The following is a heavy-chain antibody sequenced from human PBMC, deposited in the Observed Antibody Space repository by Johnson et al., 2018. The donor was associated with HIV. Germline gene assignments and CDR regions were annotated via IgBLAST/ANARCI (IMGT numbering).Heavy chain of an antibody. V-gene: IGHV3-30*03. D-gene: IGHD6-25*01. CDR3: ATIAAHGAAFDI. CDR1: GFTFDDYG. Sequence: QVQLVESGGGVVRPGGSLRLSCAASGFTFDDYGMSWVRQAPGKGLEWVALISYDGSNKYHADSVKGRFTISRDNSKNTLYLQMNSLRPEDTAAYYCATIAAHGAAFDIWGQGTVVTVSS. CDR2: ISYDGSNK. J-gene: IGHJ3*02.